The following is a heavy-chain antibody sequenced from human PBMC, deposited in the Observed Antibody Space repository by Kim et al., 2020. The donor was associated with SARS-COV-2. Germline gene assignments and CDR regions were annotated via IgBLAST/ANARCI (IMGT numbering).Heavy chain of an antibody. CDR2: IKYDGSDK. CDR1: GFPFGTYW. CDR3: ARDRVGGYAMDV. J-gene: IGHJ6*02. Sequence: GGSLRLSCAASGFPFGTYWMYWVRQAPGKGLEWLVNIKYDGSDKYYVDSVKGRFTVSRDNAKNSLYLHMTSLRAEDTAVYFCARDRVGGYAMDVWGQGTT. D-gene: IGHD5-18*01. V-gene: IGHV3-7*05.